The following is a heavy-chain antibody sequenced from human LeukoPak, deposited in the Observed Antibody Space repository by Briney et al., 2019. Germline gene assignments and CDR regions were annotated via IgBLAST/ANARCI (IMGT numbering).Heavy chain of an antibody. CDR2: IVVGSGNT. J-gene: IGHJ6*03. CDR1: GFTFTSSA. CDR3: AASYYYDSGGRGGYYYYYMDV. V-gene: IGHV1-58*02. Sequence: ASVKVSCKASGFTFTSSAMQWVRQARGQRLEWIGWIVVGSGNTNYAQKFQERVTITRDMSTSTAYMELSSLRSEDTAVYYCAASYYYDSGGRGGYYYYYMDVWGKGTTVTVSS. D-gene: IGHD3-22*01.